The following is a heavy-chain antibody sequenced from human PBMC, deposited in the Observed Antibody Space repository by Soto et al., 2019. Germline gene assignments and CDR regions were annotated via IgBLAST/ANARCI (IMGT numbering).Heavy chain of an antibody. Sequence: SETLSLTCTVSGGSISSGDYYWSWIRQPPGKGLEWIGYIYYSGSTYYNPSLKSRVTISVDTSKNTAYLQMNNLNTEDTAVYFCTRHVPTVDNWLGPWGQGTLVTVSS. CDR1: GGSISSGDYY. CDR3: TRHVPTVDNWLGP. V-gene: IGHV4-30-4*01. J-gene: IGHJ5*02. D-gene: IGHD3-10*02. CDR2: IYYSGST.